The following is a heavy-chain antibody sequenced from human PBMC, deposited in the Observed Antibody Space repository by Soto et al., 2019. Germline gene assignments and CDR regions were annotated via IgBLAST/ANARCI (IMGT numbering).Heavy chain of an antibody. Sequence: GGSLRLSCAASGFTFSSYAMSWVRQAPGKGLEWVSGLSASGGRTYYANSVNGRFTISRENSKNTLFLYMNSLRAEDTALYYCAKESQVYYYYMDVWGTGTTVTVSS. J-gene: IGHJ6*03. CDR2: LSASGGRT. CDR1: GFTFSSYA. CDR3: AKESQVYYYYMDV. V-gene: IGHV3-23*01.